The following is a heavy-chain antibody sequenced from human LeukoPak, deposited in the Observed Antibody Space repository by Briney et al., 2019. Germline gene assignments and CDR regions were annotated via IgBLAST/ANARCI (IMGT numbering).Heavy chain of an antibody. D-gene: IGHD6-13*01. CDR3: AREGEAAGQYYYYYMDV. CDR1: GGSISSYY. V-gene: IGHV4-4*07. Sequence: SETLSLTCTVSGGSISSYYWSWIRQPAGRGLEWIGRIYTSGSTNYNPSLKSRVTMSVDTSKNQFSLKLSSVTAADTAVYYCAREGEAAGQYYYYYMDVWGKGTTVTVSS. J-gene: IGHJ6*03. CDR2: IYTSGST.